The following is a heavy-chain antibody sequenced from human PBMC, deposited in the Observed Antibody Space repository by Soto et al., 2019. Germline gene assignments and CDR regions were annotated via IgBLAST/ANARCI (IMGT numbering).Heavy chain of an antibody. J-gene: IGHJ5*02. CDR1: GSSISSSSYY. Sequence: PSETLSLTCTVSGSSISSSSYYWGWIRQPPGKGLEWIGSIYYSGSTYYNPSLKSRVTISVDTSKNQFSLKLSSVTAADTAVYYCARRSIAAHHFDPWGQGTLVTVSS. D-gene: IGHD6-6*01. V-gene: IGHV4-39*01. CDR3: ARRSIAAHHFDP. CDR2: IYYSGST.